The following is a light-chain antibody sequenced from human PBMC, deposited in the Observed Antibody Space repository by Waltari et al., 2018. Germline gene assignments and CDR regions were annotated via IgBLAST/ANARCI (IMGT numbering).Light chain of an antibody. J-gene: IGKJ4*01. CDR3: QQYCSSPLT. CDR1: QGISNS. V-gene: IGKV1-16*02. Sequence: DIQMTQSPSSLSASVGDRVTITCRAGQGISNSLAWFQQKPGKAPKSLIYGASSLQSGVPSKFSGSGSGTDFTLTISSLQAEDVAVYYCQQYCSSPLTFGGGTKVEIK. CDR2: GAS.